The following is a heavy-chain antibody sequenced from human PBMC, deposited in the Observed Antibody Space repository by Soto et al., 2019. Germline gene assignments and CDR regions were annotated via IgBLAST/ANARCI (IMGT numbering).Heavy chain of an antibody. CDR3: ARGRGNNLFDP. J-gene: IGHJ5*02. CDR2: INAGNGNT. D-gene: IGHD3-16*01. V-gene: IGHV1-3*01. CDR1: GYSLSDYA. Sequence: QVQLVQSGAEVKKPGASVKVSCKASGYSLSDYAMHWVRQAPGQRLEWMGWINAGNGNTKYSQKFQGRVTITRDTSASTAYMELSSLRSEDTAVYYCARGRGNNLFDPWGQGTLVTVSS.